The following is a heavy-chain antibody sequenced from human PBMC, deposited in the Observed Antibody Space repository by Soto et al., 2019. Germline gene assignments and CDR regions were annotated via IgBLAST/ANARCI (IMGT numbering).Heavy chain of an antibody. D-gene: IGHD1-26*01. V-gene: IGHV4-59*08. CDR2: IYYSGST. CDR1: GGTISSWY. J-gene: IGHJ4*02. Sequence: SETLSLTXTVSGGTISSWYWSWIRQPPGKGLEWIGYIYYSGSTNCNPSLKSRVTISVDTSKNQFSLKLSSVTAADTAVYYCARRYGSAIDYWGQGTLVTVSS. CDR3: ARRYGSAIDY.